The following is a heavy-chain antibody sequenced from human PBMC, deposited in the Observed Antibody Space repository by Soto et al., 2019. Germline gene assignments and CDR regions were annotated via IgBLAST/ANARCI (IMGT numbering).Heavy chain of an antibody. D-gene: IGHD2-2*01. CDR3: AKLGSSSWSPHYYFDY. J-gene: IGHJ4*02. CDR2: ITGSGSDT. CDR1: GFTFYNYA. V-gene: IGHV3-23*01. Sequence: PGGSLRLSCAVPGFTFYNYAMGWVRQAPGKGLEWVSAITGSGSDTYYVDSVKGRFTISRDNSENTLYLQMNSLRAEDTAIYYCAKLGSSSWSPHYYFDYWGQGTLVTVSS.